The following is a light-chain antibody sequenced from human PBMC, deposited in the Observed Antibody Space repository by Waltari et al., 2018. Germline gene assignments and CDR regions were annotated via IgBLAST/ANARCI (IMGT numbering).Light chain of an antibody. V-gene: IGKV1-16*01. CDR1: QGISKF. CDR2: GAS. Sequence: DIQMTQSPSSLAVSVGDRVTITCRGSQGISKFLYWFRQKPGKAPESLIYGASSLQSGVPSRFSGSGSGTDFTLTISSLQPDDFATYYCQQYHSYSSYTFGQGTKLEIK. J-gene: IGKJ2*01. CDR3: QQYHSYSSYT.